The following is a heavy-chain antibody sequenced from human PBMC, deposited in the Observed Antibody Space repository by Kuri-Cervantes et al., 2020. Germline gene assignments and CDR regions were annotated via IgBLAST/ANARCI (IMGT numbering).Heavy chain of an antibody. CDR1: GYTFTSYG. D-gene: IGHD3-3*01. V-gene: IGHV1-18*01. Sequence: ASVKVSCKASGYTFTSYGISWVRQAPGQGLEWMGWISAYNGDTNYAQKLQGRVTMTRNTSISTAYMELSSLRSEDTAVYYCARGGTTRTYYNFWSGYSEIDYWGQGTLVTVSS. J-gene: IGHJ4*02. CDR2: ISAYNGDT. CDR3: ARGGTTRTYYNFWSGYSEIDY.